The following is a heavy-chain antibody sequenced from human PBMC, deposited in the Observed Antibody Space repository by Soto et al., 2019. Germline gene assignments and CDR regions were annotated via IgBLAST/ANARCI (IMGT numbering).Heavy chain of an antibody. Sequence: PSETLSLTCAVYGGSFSGYYWSWIRQPPGKGLEWIGEINHSGSTNYNPSLKSRVTISVDTSKNQFSLKLSSVTAADTAVYYCARDLLERITMVRGHNRPRGWFDPWGQGTLVTVSS. CDR2: INHSGST. CDR3: ARDLLERITMVRGHNRPRGWFDP. J-gene: IGHJ5*02. CDR1: GGSFSGYY. D-gene: IGHD3-10*01. V-gene: IGHV4-34*01.